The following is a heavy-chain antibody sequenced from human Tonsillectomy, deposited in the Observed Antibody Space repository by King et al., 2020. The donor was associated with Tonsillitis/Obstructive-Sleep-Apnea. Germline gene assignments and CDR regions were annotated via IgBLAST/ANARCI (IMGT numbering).Heavy chain of an antibody. V-gene: IGHV7-4-1*02. CDR2: INTNTGNP. D-gene: IGHD2-8*01. J-gene: IGHJ6*03. Sequence: VQLVESGSELKKPGASVKVSCKASGYTFTSYAMNWVRQAPGQGLEWMGWINTNTGNPTYAQGFTGRFVFSLDTSVSTAYLQISSLKAEDTDVYYCARGVGYCTSGVCYNYDYYYMDVWGKGTTVTVSS. CDR1: GYTFTSYA. CDR3: ARGVGYCTSGVCYNYDYYYMDV.